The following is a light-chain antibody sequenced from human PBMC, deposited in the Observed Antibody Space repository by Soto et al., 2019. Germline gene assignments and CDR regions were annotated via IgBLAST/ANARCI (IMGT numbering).Light chain of an antibody. J-gene: IGKJ1*01. V-gene: IGKV3-11*01. CDR3: HQSQSWPRT. CDR2: QTS. Sequence: EIVLTQSPATLSSFPGDRVTLSCRASQYINTRLAWYQHRPGQAPRILIYQTSISAAGIPARFSASGTGTDFTLTISDVQPEDFAVYYCHQSQSWPRTFGQGTKVDI. CDR1: QYINTR.